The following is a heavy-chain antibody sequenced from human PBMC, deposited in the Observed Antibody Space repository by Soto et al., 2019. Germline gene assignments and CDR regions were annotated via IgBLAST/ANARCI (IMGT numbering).Heavy chain of an antibody. CDR2: IRSKANSYAT. CDR1: GFTFSGSA. V-gene: IGHV3-73*01. Sequence: GGSLRLSCAASGFTFSGSAMHWVRQASGKGLEWVGRIRSKANSYATAYAASVKGRFTISRDDSKNTAYLQMNSLKTEDTAVYYCTRPSYGSYVLFDYWGQGTLVTVSS. J-gene: IGHJ4*02. D-gene: IGHD1-26*01. CDR3: TRPSYGSYVLFDY.